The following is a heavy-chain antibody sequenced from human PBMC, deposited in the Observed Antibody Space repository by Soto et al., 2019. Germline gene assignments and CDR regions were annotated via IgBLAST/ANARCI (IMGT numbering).Heavy chain of an antibody. J-gene: IGHJ6*02. V-gene: IGHV3-48*02. Sequence: EVQLVESGGGLVQPGGSLRLSCAASGFTFRSYSMNWVRQAPGKGLEWVSYINSISSTIYYADSVKGRFTISRDNAKNSLYLQMNSLRDEDTAVYYCARDIGCSGGSCYYYGMDVWGQVTTVTVSS. CDR1: GFTFRSYS. CDR2: INSISSTI. CDR3: ARDIGCSGGSCYYYGMDV. D-gene: IGHD2-15*01.